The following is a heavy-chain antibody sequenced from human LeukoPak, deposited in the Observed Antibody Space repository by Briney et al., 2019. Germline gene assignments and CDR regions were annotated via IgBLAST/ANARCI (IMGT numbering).Heavy chain of an antibody. V-gene: IGHV4-59*08. CDR3: ARSRVGIAARRGFDY. CDR1: GESISGFY. J-gene: IGHJ4*02. D-gene: IGHD6-6*01. CDR2: IYYSGST. Sequence: SETLSLTCTVSGESISGFYWNWIRQPSGKGLEWIGYIYYSGSTNYNPSLKSRVTISIDTSKNQFSLKLSSVTAADTAVYYCARSRVGIAARRGFDYWGQGTLVTVSS.